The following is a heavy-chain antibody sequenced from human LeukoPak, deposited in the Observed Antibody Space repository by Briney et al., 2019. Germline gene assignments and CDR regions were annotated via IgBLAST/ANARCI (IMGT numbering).Heavy chain of an antibody. CDR2: ISYDGSNK. J-gene: IGHJ4*02. D-gene: IGHD6-19*01. V-gene: IGHV3-30-3*01. CDR3: ARERAAVAGYFDY. Sequence: GGSLRLSCAASGFTFSDYAMHWVRQAPGKGLEWVAVISYDGSNKYYADSVKGRFTISRDKSKNTLYLQMNSLRREDTAVYYCARERAAVAGYFDYWGQGTLVTVSS. CDR1: GFTFSDYA.